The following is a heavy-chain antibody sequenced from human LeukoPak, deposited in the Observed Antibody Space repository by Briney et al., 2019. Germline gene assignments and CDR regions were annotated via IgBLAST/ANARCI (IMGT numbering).Heavy chain of an antibody. CDR1: GFIFSTYT. CDR3: ARDRDYASSGYYDY. J-gene: IGHJ4*02. CDR2: ISTTSSYI. Sequence: AGSLRLSCAASGFIFSTYTMNWVRQAPGKGLEWVSSISTTSSYIYYADSVKGRFTISRDNAKNSLYLQMNSLRAEDTAVYYCARDRDYASSGYYDYWGQGTLVTVSS. D-gene: IGHD3-22*01. V-gene: IGHV3-21*01.